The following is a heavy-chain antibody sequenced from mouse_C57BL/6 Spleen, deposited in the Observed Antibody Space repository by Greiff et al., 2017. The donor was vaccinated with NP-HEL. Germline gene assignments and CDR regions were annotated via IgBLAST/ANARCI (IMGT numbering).Heavy chain of an antibody. CDR1: GFTFSDYG. J-gene: IGHJ1*03. D-gene: IGHD1-1*01. CDR2: ISSGSSTI. Sequence: EVKLMESGGGLVKPGGSLKLSCAASGFTFSDYGMHWVRQAPEKGLEWVAYISSGSSTIYYADTVKGRFTISRDNAKNTLFLQMTSLRSEDTAMYYWERPLTTVVATDGYLDVWGTGTRVTVSS. V-gene: IGHV5-17*01. CDR3: ERPLTTVVATDGYLDV.